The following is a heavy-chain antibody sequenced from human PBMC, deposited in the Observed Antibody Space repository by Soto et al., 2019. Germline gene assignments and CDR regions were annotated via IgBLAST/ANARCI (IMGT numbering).Heavy chain of an antibody. V-gene: IGHV3-23*01. CDR1: GFTFSSYA. D-gene: IGHD3-10*01. J-gene: IGHJ4*02. CDR2: ISGSGGST. CDR3: AKSYVLLWFGEFNYFDY. Sequence: GGSLRLSCAASGFTFSSYAMSWVRQAPGKGLEWVSAISGSGGSTYYADSVKGRFTISRDNSKNTLYLQMNSLRAEDTAVYYCAKSYVLLWFGEFNYFDYWGQGTLVTVSS.